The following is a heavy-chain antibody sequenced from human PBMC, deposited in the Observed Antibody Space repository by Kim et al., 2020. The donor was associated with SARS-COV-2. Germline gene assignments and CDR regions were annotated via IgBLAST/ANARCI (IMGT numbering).Heavy chain of an antibody. CDR3: CTVVTAIPRGDYFDY. J-gene: IGHJ4*02. Sequence: GGSLRLSCAASGFTFSSYSMNWVRQAPGKGLEWVSSISSSSSYIYYADSVKGRFTISRDNAKNSLYLQMNSLRAEDTAVYYCCTVVTAIPRGDYFDYWGQGTLVTVSS. CDR1: GFTFSSYS. CDR2: ISSSSSYI. D-gene: IGHD2-21*02. V-gene: IGHV3-21*01.